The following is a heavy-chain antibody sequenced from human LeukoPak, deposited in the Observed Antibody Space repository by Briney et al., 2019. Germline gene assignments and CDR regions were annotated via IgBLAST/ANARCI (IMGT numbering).Heavy chain of an antibody. Sequence: GESLKISCETSGYSFTTYWIGWVRQMPGTGLEWVGAIYPDDSDSRYSPSFQGQVVISADRSIRTAYLQWNSLTTSDTAMDYCVRQRGSSGTINHFDPWGQGTLVTVSS. CDR1: GYSFTTYW. CDR3: VRQRGSSGTINHFDP. CDR2: IYPDDSDS. J-gene: IGHJ5*02. D-gene: IGHD3-10*01. V-gene: IGHV5-51*01.